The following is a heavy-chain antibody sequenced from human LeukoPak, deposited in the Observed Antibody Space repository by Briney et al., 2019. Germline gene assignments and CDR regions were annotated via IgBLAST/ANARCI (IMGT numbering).Heavy chain of an antibody. CDR1: RDSVSSNSAT. D-gene: IGHD6-13*01. CDR3: ARGSSSNSWYFDY. CDR2: TCYRSKWYK. J-gene: IGHJ4*02. Sequence: SQTLSLTCAISRDSVSSNSATWTWIRQSPSRGLEWRGRTCYRSKWYKEYAGSVKSRITVNPDTSRHQFSLHVNSVTPADPAVYYCARGSSSNSWYFDYWGEGTLVTVSS. V-gene: IGHV6-1*01.